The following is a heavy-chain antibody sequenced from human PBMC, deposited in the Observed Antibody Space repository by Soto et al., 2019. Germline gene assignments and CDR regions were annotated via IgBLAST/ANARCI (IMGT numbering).Heavy chain of an antibody. D-gene: IGHD1-26*01. V-gene: IGHV3-23*01. CDR1: GFTFSTYA. CDR2: ISGGGGST. CDR3: AKVSLGALTFTDYYYYGLDV. Sequence: GGSLRLSCAASGFTFSTYAMNWVRQAPGKGLEWVSAISGGGGSTYYADSVKGRVTISRDNSKNTLYLQMNSLRAEDTAVYYCAKVSLGALTFTDYYYYGLDVWGQVTTVTVSS. J-gene: IGHJ6*02.